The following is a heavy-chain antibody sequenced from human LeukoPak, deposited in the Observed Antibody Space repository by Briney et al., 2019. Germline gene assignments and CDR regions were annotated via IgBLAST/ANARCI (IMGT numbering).Heavy chain of an antibody. CDR3: ARVPVGSGWSYYFDY. D-gene: IGHD6-19*01. V-gene: IGHV3-21*01. CDR1: GFTFSSYA. CDR2: ISSSSSYI. J-gene: IGHJ4*02. Sequence: GGSLRLSCAASGFTFSSYAMHWVRQAPGKGLEWVSSISSSSSYIYYADSVKGRFTISRDNAKNSLYLQMNSLRAEDTAVYYCARVPVGSGWSYYFDYWGQGTLVTVSS.